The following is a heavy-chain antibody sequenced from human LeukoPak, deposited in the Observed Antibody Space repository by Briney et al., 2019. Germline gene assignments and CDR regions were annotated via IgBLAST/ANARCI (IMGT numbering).Heavy chain of an antibody. V-gene: IGHV1-58*02. D-gene: IGHD3-22*01. CDR3: AAVSYYDSSGLGVY. CDR1: GYTFTSYG. J-gene: IGHJ4*02. CDR2: IVVGSGNT. Sequence: SVKVSCKASGYTFTSYGISWVRQARGQRLEWIGWIVVGSGNTNYAQKFQERVTITRDMSTSTAYMELSSLRSEDTAVYYCAAVSYYDSSGLGVYWGQGTLVTVSS.